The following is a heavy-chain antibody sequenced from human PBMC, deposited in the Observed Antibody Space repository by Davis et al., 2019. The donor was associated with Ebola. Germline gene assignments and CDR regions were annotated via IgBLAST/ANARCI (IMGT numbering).Heavy chain of an antibody. J-gene: IGHJ4*02. D-gene: IGHD1-26*01. CDR2: FPGSGGGS. Sequence: PGGSLRLSCAASGFTFSTNYMSWVRQAPGKGLEWVSTFPGSGGGSSYADSVKGRFTFSRDNSQSTLYLHMNSLRVEDTAIYYCAKHYSGSYCQDSWGQGTLVTVSS. CDR1: GFTFSTNY. CDR3: AKHYSGSYCQDS. V-gene: IGHV3-23*01.